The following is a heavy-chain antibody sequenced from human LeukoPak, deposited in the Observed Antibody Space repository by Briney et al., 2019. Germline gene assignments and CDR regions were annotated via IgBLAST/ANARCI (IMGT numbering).Heavy chain of an antibody. CDR1: GGSISSSSHY. J-gene: IGHJ4*02. Sequence: PSETLSLTCTVCGGSISSSSHYWGWIRHPPGKGLEWIGSLSHSGYTYSRPSLKSRVTISGDTSKSQFSLGLSSVTAADTAVYYCARQTSSENYPGFFDYWGQGILVTVST. CDR3: ARQTSSENYPGFFDY. V-gene: IGHV4-39*01. CDR2: LSHSGYT. D-gene: IGHD1-7*01.